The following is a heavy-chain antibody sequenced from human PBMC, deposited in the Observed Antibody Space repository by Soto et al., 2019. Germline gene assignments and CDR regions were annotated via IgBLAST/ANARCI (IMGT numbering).Heavy chain of an antibody. J-gene: IGHJ5*02. CDR3: ARGIATGQLDP. Sequence: ASVKVSCKASGYTFTRYTMNWVRQAPGQRLEWMGWINPDNGNTKSSQKFQDRVIVTRDTSASTAYMDLSSLRSEDTAVYYCARGIATGQLDPWGQGTLVTVSS. V-gene: IGHV1-3*01. D-gene: IGHD2-15*01. CDR1: GYTFTRYT. CDR2: INPDNGNT.